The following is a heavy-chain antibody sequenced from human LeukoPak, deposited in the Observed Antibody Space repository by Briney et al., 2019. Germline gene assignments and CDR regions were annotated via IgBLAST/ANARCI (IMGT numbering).Heavy chain of an antibody. Sequence: SETLSLTCSVSGDSISYFYWSWIRQAAGKGLEWIGRISGSGSTDYNASLKSRVTMSVDTSKNQFSLKLSSVTAADTAVYYCARLRSTYWYFDLWGRGTLVTVSS. CDR1: GDSISYFY. D-gene: IGHD4-17*01. CDR3: ARLRSTYWYFDL. V-gene: IGHV4-4*07. J-gene: IGHJ2*01. CDR2: ISGSGST.